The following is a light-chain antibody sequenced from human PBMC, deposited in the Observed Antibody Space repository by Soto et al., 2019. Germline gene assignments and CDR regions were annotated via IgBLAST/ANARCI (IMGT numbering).Light chain of an antibody. CDR2: LNSDGSH. CDR3: QTWGTGMGV. J-gene: IGLJ3*02. Sequence: QLVLTQSPSASASLGASVKLTCTLSSGHSSYAIAWHQQQPEKGPRYLMKLNSDGSHSKGDGIPDRFSGSSSGAERYLTISRLPSEDEADYYCQTWGTGMGVFGGGTTLTVL. CDR1: SGHSSYA. V-gene: IGLV4-69*01.